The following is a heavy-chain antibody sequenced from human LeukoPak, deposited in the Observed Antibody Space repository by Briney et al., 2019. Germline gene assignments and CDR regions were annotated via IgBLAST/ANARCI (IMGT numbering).Heavy chain of an antibody. CDR2: INRHRGGA. J-gene: IGHJ3*02. CDR1: GYTFTAYY. D-gene: IGHD4-23*01. Sequence: VASVKVSCKASGYTFTAYYINWVRQAPGQGLEWLGWINRHRGGAVYAQGFQGRVTMTRDTSISTGYMELSRLRSDDTGVYYCARFEDYGGNRDVFDIWGQGTMVTVSS. V-gene: IGHV1-2*02. CDR3: ARFEDYGGNRDVFDI.